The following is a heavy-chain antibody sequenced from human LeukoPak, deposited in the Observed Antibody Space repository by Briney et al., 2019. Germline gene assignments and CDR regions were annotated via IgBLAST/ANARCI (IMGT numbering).Heavy chain of an antibody. D-gene: IGHD2-2*01. CDR2: ISSGTTTI. CDR3: ARRYCSSTSYTLDY. V-gene: IGHV3-48*03. CDR1: GFTFSSYE. J-gene: IGHJ4*02. Sequence: GGSLRLSCTASGFTFSSYEMNWVRQAPGKGLEWVSYISSGTTTIYYADSVKGRFTISRDNAKNSLYLQMNSLRAEDTAVYYCARRYCSSTSYTLDYWGQGTLVTVSS.